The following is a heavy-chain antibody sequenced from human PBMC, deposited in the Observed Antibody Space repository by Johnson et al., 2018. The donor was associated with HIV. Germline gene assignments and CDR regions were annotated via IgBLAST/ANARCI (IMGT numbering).Heavy chain of an antibody. V-gene: IGHV3-7*02. J-gene: IGHJ3*02. CDR2: IKKDGSEK. Sequence: VQLVESGGGLVQPGGSLRLSGEVSGFTFTVYWMSWVRQSPGKGLEWVANIKKDGSEKYSVDSLKGRFTISRDNAKSTLYLQMNSLRAEDTAVYYCARAGYGDFWDAFDIWGQGTMVTVSS. D-gene: IGHD4-17*01. CDR1: GFTFTVYW. CDR3: ARAGYGDFWDAFDI.